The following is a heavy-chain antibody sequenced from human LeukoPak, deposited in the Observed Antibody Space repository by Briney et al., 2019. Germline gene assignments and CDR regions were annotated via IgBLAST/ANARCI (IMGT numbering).Heavy chain of an antibody. J-gene: IGHJ4*02. Sequence: GGSLRLSCTASGFTFGDYAMGWIRQAPGKGLEWVGFIRSKAYGETADYAASVKGRFTISRDDSKAIAYLQMNSLKTEDTAVYHCTRDRGAYNLYDYWGQGTLVTVSS. CDR2: IRSKAYGETA. CDR3: TRDRGAYNLYDY. CDR1: GFTFGDYA. V-gene: IGHV3-49*03. D-gene: IGHD1-1*01.